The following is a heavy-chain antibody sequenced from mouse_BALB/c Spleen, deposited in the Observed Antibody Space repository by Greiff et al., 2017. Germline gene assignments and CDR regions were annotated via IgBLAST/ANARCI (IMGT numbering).Heavy chain of an antibody. CDR2: ISSGGGST. CDR3: ARHATTATRGWFAY. J-gene: IGHJ3*01. Sequence: EVMLVESGGGLVKPGGSLKLSCAASGFAFSSYDMSWVRQTPEKRLEWVAYISSGGGSTYYPDTVKGRFTISRDNAKNTLYLQMSSLKSEDTAMYYCARHATTATRGWFAYWGQGTLVTVSA. V-gene: IGHV5-12-1*01. CDR1: GFAFSSYD. D-gene: IGHD1-2*01.